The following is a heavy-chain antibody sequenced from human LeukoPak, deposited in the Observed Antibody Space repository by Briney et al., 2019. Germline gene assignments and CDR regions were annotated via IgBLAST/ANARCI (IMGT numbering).Heavy chain of an antibody. CDR2: IIPILGIA. CDR3: ASSNVEMATIRKGYYFDY. D-gene: IGHD5-24*01. CDR1: GGTFSSYA. J-gene: IGHJ4*02. Sequence: SVKVSCKASGGTFSSYAISWVRQAPGQGLEWMGRIIPILGIADYAQKFQGRVTITADKSTSTAYMGLSSLRSEDTAVYYCASSNVEMATIRKGYYFDYWGQGTLVTVSS. V-gene: IGHV1-69*04.